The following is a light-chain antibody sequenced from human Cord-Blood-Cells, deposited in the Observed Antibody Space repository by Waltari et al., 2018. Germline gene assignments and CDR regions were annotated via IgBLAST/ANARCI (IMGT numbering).Light chain of an antibody. CDR2: AAS. V-gene: IGKV1-39*01. CDR1: QSISSY. Sequence: DIQMTQSPSSLSASVGERVTITCRASQSISSYLNWHQQKPGKAPKLLIYAASSLQSGVPSRFSGSGSGTDFTLTISSLQPEDFATYYCQQSYSTPITFGQGTRLEIK. CDR3: QQSYSTPIT. J-gene: IGKJ5*01.